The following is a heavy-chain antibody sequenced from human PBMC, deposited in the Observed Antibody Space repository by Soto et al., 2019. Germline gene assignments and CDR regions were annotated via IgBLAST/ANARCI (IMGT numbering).Heavy chain of an antibody. J-gene: IGHJ4*02. CDR1: GGTFSSYT. V-gene: IGHV1-69*02. CDR3: ARVRTGTKSPLDY. CDR2: IIPILGIA. Sequence: QVQLVQSGAEVKQPGSSVKVSCKASGGTFSSYTISWVRQAPGQGLEWMGRIIPILGIANYAQKFQGRVTITADKSTSTAYMELSSMRSEDTAVYSCARVRTGTKSPLDYWGQGTLVTVSS. D-gene: IGHD1-7*01.